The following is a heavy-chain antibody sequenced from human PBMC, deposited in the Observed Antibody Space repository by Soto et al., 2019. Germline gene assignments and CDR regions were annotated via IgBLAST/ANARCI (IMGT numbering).Heavy chain of an antibody. CDR3: AKNSESSAYSSFDY. D-gene: IGHD3-22*01. CDR2: ISWGGIST. V-gene: IGHV3-23*01. J-gene: IGHJ4*02. CDR1: GLTFSSYA. Sequence: GGSLRLSCAASGLTFSSYAMSWVRQAPGKGLEWVSGISWGGISTYYADSVKGRFTISRDNSKNTLYLQMNSLRAEDTAVYYCAKNSESSAYSSFDYWGQGTLVTVSS.